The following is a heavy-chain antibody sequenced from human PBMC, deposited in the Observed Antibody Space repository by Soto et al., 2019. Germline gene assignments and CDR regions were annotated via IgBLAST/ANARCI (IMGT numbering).Heavy chain of an antibody. V-gene: IGHV1-18*01. CDR1: GYTFTTYG. J-gene: IGHJ6*02. CDR3: TREGSAPYYYYGMDA. CDR2: INIHIGIT. D-gene: IGHD3-10*01. Sequence: GASVKVSCKASGYTFTTYGISWVRQAPGQGFVWLGWINIHIGITIFAQNLQGRVILTADTSTSTAYMELRSLSSDDTAFYYCTREGSAPYYYYGMDAWGQGTTVTVSS.